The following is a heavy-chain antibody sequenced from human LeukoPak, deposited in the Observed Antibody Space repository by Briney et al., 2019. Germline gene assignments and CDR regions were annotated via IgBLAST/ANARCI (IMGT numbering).Heavy chain of an antibody. J-gene: IGHJ5*02. CDR2: INHSGST. Sequence: PSETLSLTCAVYGGSFSGYYWSRFRQPPGKGLEWIGEINHSGSTNYNPSLKSRVTISVDTSKNQFSLKLSSVTAADTAVYYCARAPGVRGSYRFSWFDPWGQGTLVTVSS. V-gene: IGHV4-34*01. D-gene: IGHD3-16*02. CDR3: ARAPGVRGSYRFSWFDP. CDR1: GGSFSGYY.